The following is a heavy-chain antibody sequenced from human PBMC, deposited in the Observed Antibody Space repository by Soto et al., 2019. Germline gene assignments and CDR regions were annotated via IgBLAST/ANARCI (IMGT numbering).Heavy chain of an antibody. Sequence: SLTCTVTGGSISSSNYFWSWIRQHPGKGLEWIGYIYHSGSTYYNPSLKSRVTISVDRSKNQFSLKLSSVTAADTAVYYCARGMTTVTTLDYWGQGTLVTVSS. CDR3: ARGMTTVTTLDY. J-gene: IGHJ4*02. V-gene: IGHV4-30-2*01. CDR1: GGSISSSNYF. CDR2: IYHSGST. D-gene: IGHD4-4*01.